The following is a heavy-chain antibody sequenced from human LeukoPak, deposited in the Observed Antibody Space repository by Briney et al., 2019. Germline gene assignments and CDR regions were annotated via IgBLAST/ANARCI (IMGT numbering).Heavy chain of an antibody. CDR2: ISYDGSNK. Sequence: GGSLRLSCAASGFTFSSYAMHWVRQAPGKGLEWVAVISYDGSNKYYADSVKGRFTISRDNSKNTLYLQMNSLRAEDTAVYYCGRGAYYDSSGYFEYWGPGNLVTVS. V-gene: IGHV3-30*04. J-gene: IGHJ4*02. D-gene: IGHD3-22*01. CDR1: GFTFSSYA. CDR3: GRGAYYDSSGYFEY.